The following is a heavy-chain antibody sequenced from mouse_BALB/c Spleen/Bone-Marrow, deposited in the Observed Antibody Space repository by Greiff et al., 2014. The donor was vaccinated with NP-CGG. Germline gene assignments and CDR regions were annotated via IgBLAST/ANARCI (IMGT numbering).Heavy chain of an antibody. CDR3: ARCYYGNYFDY. CDR1: GYTFTSYW. V-gene: IGHV1S81*02. J-gene: IGHJ2*01. Sequence: VQLQQSGAELVKPGASVKLSCKASGYTFTSYWMRWVKQRPGQGLEWIGEINPSNGRTNYNEKFKSKATLTVDKSSSTAYMQLSSLTSEDSAVYYCARCYYGNYFDYWGQGTTLTVSS. CDR2: INPSNGRT. D-gene: IGHD2-1*01.